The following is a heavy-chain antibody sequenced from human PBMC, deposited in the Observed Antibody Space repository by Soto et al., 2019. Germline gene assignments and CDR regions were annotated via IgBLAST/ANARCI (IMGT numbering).Heavy chain of an antibody. Sequence: QLQLQESGPGLVKPSETLSLTCTVSGGSISSSSYYWGWIRQPPGKGLEWIGSIYYSGSTYYNPSLKSRVTISVDTSKNQFSLKLSSVTAADTAVYYCARGYYYDSSGYSDYWGQGTLVTVSS. J-gene: IGHJ4*02. CDR1: GGSISSSSYY. CDR2: IYYSGST. CDR3: ARGYYYDSSGYSDY. D-gene: IGHD3-22*01. V-gene: IGHV4-39*01.